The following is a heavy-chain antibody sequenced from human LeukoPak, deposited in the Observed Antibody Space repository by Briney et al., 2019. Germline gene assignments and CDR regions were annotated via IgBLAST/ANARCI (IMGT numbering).Heavy chain of an antibody. CDR3: ARNMVRGVPTPYQLDY. CDR2: MNPNSGNT. J-gene: IGHJ4*02. Sequence: GASVKVSCKASGYTFTSYDINWVRQATGQGLEWMGWMNPNSGNTGYAQKFQGRVTITRDTSASTAYMELSSLRSEDTAVYYCARNMVRGVPTPYQLDYWGQGTLVTVSS. D-gene: IGHD3-10*01. V-gene: IGHV1-8*03. CDR1: GYTFTSYD.